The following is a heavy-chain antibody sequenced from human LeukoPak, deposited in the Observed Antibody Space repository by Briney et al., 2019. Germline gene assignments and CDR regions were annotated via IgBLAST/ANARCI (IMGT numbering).Heavy chain of an antibody. CDR1: GGSISSNSYY. CDR3: ARTRYYYNSRSYGAPYYFDY. J-gene: IGHJ4*02. V-gene: IGHV4-39*01. D-gene: IGHD3-10*01. CDR2: IYYSGST. Sequence: PSETLSLTCTVSGGSISSNSYYWGWIRQPPGKGLEWIGRIYYSGSTYYNPSLKSRVTISVDTSKNQFSLKLSSVTAADTAVYYCARTRYYYNSRSYGAPYYFDYWGQGTLVTVSS.